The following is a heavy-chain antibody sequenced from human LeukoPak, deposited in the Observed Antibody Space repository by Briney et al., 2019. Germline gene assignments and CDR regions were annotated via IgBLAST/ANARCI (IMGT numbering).Heavy chain of an antibody. V-gene: IGHV3-23*01. D-gene: IGHD1-26*01. CDR3: AKNGIVGATEY. CDR1: GFTYSSYA. CDR2: ISGSGGST. J-gene: IGHJ4*02. Sequence: GGSLRLSCAASGFTYSSYAMSWVRQAPGKGLEWVSAISGSGGSTYHADSVKGRFTISRDNSKNTLYLQMNSLRAEDTAVYYCAKNGIVGATEYWGQGTLVTVSS.